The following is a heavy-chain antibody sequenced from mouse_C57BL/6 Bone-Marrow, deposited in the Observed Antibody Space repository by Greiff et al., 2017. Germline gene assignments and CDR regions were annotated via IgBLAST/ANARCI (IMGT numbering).Heavy chain of an antibody. CDR2: IDPENGDT. D-gene: IGHD1-1*01. CDR1: GFNITDDY. J-gene: IGHJ2*01. V-gene: IGHV14-4*01. CDR3: TTNYGSDY. Sequence: VQLQESGAELVRPGASVKLSCTASGFNITDDYMHWVKQRPEQGLEWIGWIDPENGDTEYASKFKGKATITADTSSNTAYLQLSSLTDEDTAVYYCTTNYGSDYWGQGTTLTVSS.